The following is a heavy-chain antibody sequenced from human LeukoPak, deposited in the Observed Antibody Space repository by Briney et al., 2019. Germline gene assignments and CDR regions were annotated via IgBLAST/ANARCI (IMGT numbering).Heavy chain of an antibody. V-gene: IGHV4-39*07. CDR3: ARGGGDNWNYEN. Sequence: PSETLSLTCTVSGGSISSSSYYWGWIRQPPGKGLEWIGSIYYSGSTYYNPSLKSRVTISVDTSKNQFSLKLSSVTAADTAVYYCARGGGDNWNYENWGQGTLVTVSS. J-gene: IGHJ4*02. CDR2: IYYSGST. CDR1: GGSISSSSYY. D-gene: IGHD1-7*01.